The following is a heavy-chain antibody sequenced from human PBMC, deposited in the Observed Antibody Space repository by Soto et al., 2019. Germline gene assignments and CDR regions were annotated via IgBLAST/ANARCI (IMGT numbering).Heavy chain of an antibody. CDR3: ARWSYLDY. Sequence: PGGSLRLSCAASGFSFGSYALGWVRQAPGKGLEWVSTISGSDGKTFYADSVKGRFSISRDTSQNTLYLQMNSLRADDTATYYCARWSYLDYWGQGTRVTVSS. J-gene: IGHJ4*02. V-gene: IGHV3-23*01. CDR1: GFSFGSYA. D-gene: IGHD3-3*01. CDR2: ISGSDGKT.